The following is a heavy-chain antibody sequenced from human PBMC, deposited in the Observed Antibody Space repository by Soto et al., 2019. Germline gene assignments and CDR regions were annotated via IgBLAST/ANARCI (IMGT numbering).Heavy chain of an antibody. Sequence: QVLQQESGPRLVKPSETLSLTCSVSGGSIDNYYWSWIRQAPGKGLEWIGYVYHNGRTSYNPSLKSRVNISVDRSKNQFSLKLSSVTAAHAAVYYCAREDRISAPGGIWFHPWGEGTLVTVSS. D-gene: IGHD6-13*01. CDR1: GGSIDNYY. CDR2: VYHNGRT. J-gene: IGHJ5*02. CDR3: AREDRISAPGGIWFHP. V-gene: IGHV4-59*01.